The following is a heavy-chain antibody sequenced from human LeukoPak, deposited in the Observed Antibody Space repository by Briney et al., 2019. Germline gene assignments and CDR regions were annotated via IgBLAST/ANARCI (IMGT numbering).Heavy chain of an antibody. J-gene: IGHJ5*02. CDR1: GFTFSSYI. Sequence: GGSLRLSCAASGFTFSSYIMNWVRQAPGKGLEWVSSISSSSSYIYYADSVKGRFTISRDNAKNSLYLQMNSLRAEDTAAYYCAKSDGYNWFDPWGQGTLVTVSS. CDR2: ISSSSSYI. D-gene: IGHD5-24*01. V-gene: IGHV3-21*01. CDR3: AKSDGYNWFDP.